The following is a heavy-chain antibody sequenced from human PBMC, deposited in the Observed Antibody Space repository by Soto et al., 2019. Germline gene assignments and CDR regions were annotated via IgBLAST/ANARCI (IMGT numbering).Heavy chain of an antibody. V-gene: IGHV1-3*01. J-gene: IGHJ4*02. CDR3: ARARAPIAKAGINDY. CDR2: INAGNGNT. Sequence: ASVKVSCKASGYTFTDYAIHWVRQALGQRLEWMGWINAGNGNTKYSQKFQGRVTITRDTSASTAYMELSSLRSEDTAVYYCARARAPIAKAGINDYWGQGTQVTVSS. D-gene: IGHD6-19*01. CDR1: GYTFTDYA.